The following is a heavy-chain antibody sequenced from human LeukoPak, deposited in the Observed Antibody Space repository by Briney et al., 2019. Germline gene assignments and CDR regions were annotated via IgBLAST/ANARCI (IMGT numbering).Heavy chain of an antibody. CDR3: ARTQNGPRGRRFDP. D-gene: IGHD2-8*01. V-gene: IGHV4-31*03. J-gene: IGHJ5*02. Sequence: PSETLSLTCTVSGGSISSGGYYWSWIRQHPGEGLEWIGYIYYSGSTYYNPSLKSRVTISVDTSKNQFSLKLSSVTAADTAVYYCARTQNGPRGRRFDPWGQGTLVTVSS. CDR2: IYYSGST. CDR1: GGSISSGGYY.